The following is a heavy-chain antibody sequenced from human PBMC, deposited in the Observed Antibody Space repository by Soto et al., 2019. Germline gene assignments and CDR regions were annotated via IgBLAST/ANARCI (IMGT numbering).Heavy chain of an antibody. CDR2: ISSSAGTI. J-gene: IGHJ6*02. D-gene: IGHD3-10*01. Sequence: ESGGGLVKPGGSLRLSCAASGLTFSDHYMTWIRQAPGKGLEWISYISSSAGTIYYADSVKGRFTISRDNAKNSLYLQMTNLRAEDTAVYYCARAPYFGSRTYYYYALDVWGQGTTVTVSS. CDR1: GLTFSDHY. CDR3: ARAPYFGSRTYYYYALDV. V-gene: IGHV3-11*01.